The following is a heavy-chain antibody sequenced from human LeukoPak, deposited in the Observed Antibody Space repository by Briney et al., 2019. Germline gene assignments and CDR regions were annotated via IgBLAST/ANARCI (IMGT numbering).Heavy chain of an antibody. V-gene: IGHV4-30-4*01. CDR2: IYYSGST. D-gene: IGHD5-12*01. CDR1: GGSISSGAYY. CDR3: ARDRSGYDLFDY. Sequence: PSETLSLTCTVSGGSISSGAYYWSWIRQPPGKGLEWIGYIYYSGSTYYNPSLKSRVTISVDTSKNQFSLKLSSVTAADTAVYYCARDRSGYDLFDYWGQGTLLTVSS. J-gene: IGHJ4*02.